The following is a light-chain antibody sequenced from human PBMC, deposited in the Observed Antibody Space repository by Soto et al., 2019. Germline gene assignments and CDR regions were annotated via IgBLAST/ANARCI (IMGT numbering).Light chain of an antibody. CDR1: QSITIW. CDR3: QQYNSYPWT. CDR2: DAS. Sequence: DIQMTQSPSTLSASVGDSVTITCRASQSITIWLAWYQQKPGKAPKLLIYDASSLEGGVPSRFSGSGSGTEFTLTISGLQPDDFATYYCQQYNSYPWTFGQGTKVDIK. V-gene: IGKV1-5*01. J-gene: IGKJ1*01.